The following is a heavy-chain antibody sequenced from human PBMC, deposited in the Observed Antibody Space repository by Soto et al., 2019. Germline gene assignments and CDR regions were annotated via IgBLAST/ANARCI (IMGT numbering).Heavy chain of an antibody. J-gene: IGHJ6*02. D-gene: IGHD2-15*01. V-gene: IGHV4-34*01. CDR1: GGSFSGYY. Sequence: SETLSLTCAVYGGSFSGYYWSWIRQPPGKGLEWIGEINHSGSTNYNPFLKSRVTISVDTSKNQFSLKLSSVTAADTAVYYCARGDCSGGSCYFHYYYYGMDVWGQGTTVTVSS. CDR2: INHSGST. CDR3: ARGDCSGGSCYFHYYYYGMDV.